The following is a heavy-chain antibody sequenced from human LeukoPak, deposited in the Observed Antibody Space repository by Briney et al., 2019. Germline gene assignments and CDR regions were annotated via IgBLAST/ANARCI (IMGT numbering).Heavy chain of an antibody. J-gene: IGHJ4*02. D-gene: IGHD3-22*01. CDR2: IYYSGSA. Sequence: KPSETLSLTCTVSGGSISSSSYYWGWMRQPPGKGLEWIVSIYYSGSAYYSPSLNSRVTTSVDTSKNQFSLKLSSVTAADTAVYYFARSDDSSGSYFDYWGQGTLVTVSS. V-gene: IGHV4-39*07. CDR1: GGSISSSSYY. CDR3: ARSDDSSGSYFDY.